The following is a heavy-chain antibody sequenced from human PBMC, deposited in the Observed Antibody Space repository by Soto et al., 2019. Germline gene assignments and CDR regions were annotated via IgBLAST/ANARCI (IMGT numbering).Heavy chain of an antibody. CDR1: GHSISADY. J-gene: IGHJ5*02. Sequence: QVQLQESGPGLVKASETLSLSCTVSGHSISADYWSWIRQPAGKRLEWIGRVDASGNTNYNPSLKNLANMSVDTSKNQFVLKGRSVTAADTDMYFCARDVGWSVVAHWFDPWGQGALVTVSS. V-gene: IGHV4-4*07. D-gene: IGHD3-22*01. CDR2: VDASGNT. CDR3: ARDVGWSVVAHWFDP.